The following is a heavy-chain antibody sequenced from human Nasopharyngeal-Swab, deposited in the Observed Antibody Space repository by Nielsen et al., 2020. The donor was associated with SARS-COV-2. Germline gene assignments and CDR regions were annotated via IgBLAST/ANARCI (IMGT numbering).Heavy chain of an antibody. CDR1: GFTFSSYG. CDR2: IWFDGRNK. CDR3: ARASLSGSSTGRRAFDI. J-gene: IGHJ3*02. D-gene: IGHD1-26*01. Sequence: GGSLRLSCAASGFTFSSYGMHWVRQAPGKGLEWVAVIWFDGRNKYYADSVKGRFTISRDNSKNTLHLQMNSLRGEDTAVYYCARASLSGSSTGRRAFDIWGQGTMVTVSS. V-gene: IGHV3-33*01.